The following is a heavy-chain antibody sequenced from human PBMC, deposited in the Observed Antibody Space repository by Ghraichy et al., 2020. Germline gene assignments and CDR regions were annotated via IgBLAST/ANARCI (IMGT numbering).Heavy chain of an antibody. J-gene: IGHJ4*02. CDR2: ISYDGSNK. Sequence: GGSLRLSCAASGFTFSSYGMHWVRQAPGKGLEWVAVISYDGSNKYYADSVMGRFTISRDNSKNTLYLQMNSLRAEDTAVYYCAKANPLTGTLDYWGQGTLVTVSS. V-gene: IGHV3-30*18. D-gene: IGHD1-20*01. CDR1: GFTFSSYG. CDR3: AKANPLTGTLDY.